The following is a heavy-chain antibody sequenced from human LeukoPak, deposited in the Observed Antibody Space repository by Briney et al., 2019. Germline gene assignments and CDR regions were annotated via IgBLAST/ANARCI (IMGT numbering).Heavy chain of an antibody. V-gene: IGHV4-39*07. J-gene: IGHJ4*02. D-gene: IGHD7-27*01. CDR2: IYYSGST. Sequence: PSETLSLTCTVSGGSISSSSYYWGWIRQPPGKGLEWIGSIYYSGSTYYNPSLKSRVTISVDTSKNQFSLKLSSVTASDTAMYYCARPQRDWGVDYWGQGTLVTVSS. CDR3: ARPQRDWGVDY. CDR1: GGSISSSSYY.